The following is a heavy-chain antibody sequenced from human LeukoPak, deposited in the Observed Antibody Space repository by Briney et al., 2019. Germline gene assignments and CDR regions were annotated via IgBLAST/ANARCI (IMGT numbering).Heavy chain of an antibody. CDR3: ATSVDGLVTIRTYFEH. V-gene: IGHV1-24*01. Sequence: GASVKVSCKASGYTFTSYGISWVRQAPGQGLEWMGGFDPEDSKTLNAQKFQGRVTMTEDTSTDTAYMELSSLRSEDTAVYFCATSVDGLVTIRTYFEHWGQGTPVTVSS. D-gene: IGHD3-3*01. CDR1: GYTFTSYG. CDR2: FDPEDSKT. J-gene: IGHJ4*02.